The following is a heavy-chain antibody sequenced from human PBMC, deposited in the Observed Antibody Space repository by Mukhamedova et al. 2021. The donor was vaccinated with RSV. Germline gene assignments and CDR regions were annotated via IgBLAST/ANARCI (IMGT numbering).Heavy chain of an antibody. D-gene: IGHD2/OR15-2a*01. V-gene: IGHV3-21*01. CDR3: ARGIDGMDV. Sequence: GKGLEWVSSISSSSSYIYYADSVKGRFTISRDNAKNSLYLQMNSPRAEDTAVYYCARGIDGMDVWGQGTTVTVSS. CDR2: ISSSSSYI. J-gene: IGHJ6*02.